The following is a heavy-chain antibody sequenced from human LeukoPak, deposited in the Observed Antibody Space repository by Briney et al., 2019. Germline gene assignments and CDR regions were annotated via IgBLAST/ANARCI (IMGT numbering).Heavy chain of an antibody. CDR1: GFTFSSYA. V-gene: IGHV3-23*01. J-gene: IGHJ4*02. D-gene: IGHD3-22*01. Sequence: GGSLRLSCAGSGFTFSSYAMSWVRQAPGKGLEWVSAISGSGGSTYYADSVKGRFTISRDNSKNTLYLQMNSLRAKDTAVHYCAKDPVGYDSSGYFAILFDYWGQGTLVTVSS. CDR3: AKDPVGYDSSGYFAILFDY. CDR2: ISGSGGST.